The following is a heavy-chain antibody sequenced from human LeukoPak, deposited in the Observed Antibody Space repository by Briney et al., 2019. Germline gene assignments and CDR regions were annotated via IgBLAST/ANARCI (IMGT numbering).Heavy chain of an antibody. CDR2: ISYDGSNK. V-gene: IGHV3-30*18. Sequence: GRSLRLSCAASGFTFSSYGMHWVRQAPGKGLEGVAVISYDGSNKYYADSVKGRFTISRDNSKNTLYLQMNSLRAEDTAVYYCAKENVLLWFGESRGFDYWGQGTLVTVSS. D-gene: IGHD3-10*01. CDR1: GFTFSSYG. J-gene: IGHJ4*02. CDR3: AKENVLLWFGESRGFDY.